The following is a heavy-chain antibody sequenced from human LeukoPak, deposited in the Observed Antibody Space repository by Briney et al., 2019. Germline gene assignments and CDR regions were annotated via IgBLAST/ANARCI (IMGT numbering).Heavy chain of an antibody. CDR1: GFTLSSYW. Sequence: GGSLRLFXAASGFTLSSYWMSWVRQAPGKGLEWVANIKYDGSAKYYVDSVKGRFTISRDDAKNSLYLEMNSLRAEDTAVYYCARDLFSGSYQEDFWGQGALVTVSS. CDR3: ARDLFSGSYQEDF. J-gene: IGHJ4*02. CDR2: IKYDGSAK. V-gene: IGHV3-7*01. D-gene: IGHD1-26*01.